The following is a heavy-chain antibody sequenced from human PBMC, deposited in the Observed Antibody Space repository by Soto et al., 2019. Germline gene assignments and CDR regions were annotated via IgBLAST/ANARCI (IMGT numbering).Heavy chain of an antibody. CDR2: IYYNGTT. CDR1: GGSISSYY. J-gene: IGHJ4*02. CDR3: AGTSGTFYTPIDY. D-gene: IGHD2-2*02. Sequence: SETLSLTCTVSGGSISSYYWSWIRQPPGKGLEWIGYIYYNGTTNYNPSLKSRVTMSVGTSKNQFSLKLSSVTAADTAVYYCAGTSGTFYTPIDYWGKGTLVTVSS. V-gene: IGHV4-59*13.